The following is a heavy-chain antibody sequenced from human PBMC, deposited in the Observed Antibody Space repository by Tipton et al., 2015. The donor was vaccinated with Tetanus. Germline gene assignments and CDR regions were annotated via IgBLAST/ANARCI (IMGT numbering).Heavy chain of an antibody. Sequence: LVKPSQTLSLTCAISGDSVSSNSAVWNWIRQSPSRGLKWLGRTYYKSRWSTNYAVSVKSRITINPDTSKNQFSLQLTSMTPEDAAVYYCARGDVSFDIWGHGTMVTVSS. CDR2: TYYKSRWST. D-gene: IGHD2-8*01. CDR1: GDSVSSNSAV. CDR3: ARGDVSFDI. V-gene: IGHV6-1*01. J-gene: IGHJ3*02.